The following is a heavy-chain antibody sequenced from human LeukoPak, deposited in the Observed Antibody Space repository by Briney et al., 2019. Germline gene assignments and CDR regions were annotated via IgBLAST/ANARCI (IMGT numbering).Heavy chain of an antibody. CDR3: SYCGGDCYFSFDY. Sequence: GGSLRLSCAASGFTFTKYWMTWVRQAPGKGLEWVGYIKQDGSDKNYMDSVKGRFTISRDNTKNSVYLQMSSLRAEDTAVYYCSYCGGDCYFSFDYWGQGTLVTVSS. J-gene: IGHJ4*02. CDR1: GFTFTKYW. V-gene: IGHV3-7*01. CDR2: IKQDGSDK. D-gene: IGHD2-21*01.